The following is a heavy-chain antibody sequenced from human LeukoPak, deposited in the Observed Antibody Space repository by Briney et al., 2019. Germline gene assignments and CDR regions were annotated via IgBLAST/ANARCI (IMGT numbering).Heavy chain of an antibody. J-gene: IGHJ4*02. CDR2: IYSGGST. V-gene: IGHV3-66*01. CDR3: ARNSGYYDSSGYYETPYYFDY. D-gene: IGHD3-22*01. CDR1: GFTFSNAW. Sequence: PGGSLRLSCAASGFTFSNAWMSWVRQAPGKGLEWVSVIYSGGSTYYADSVKGRFTISRDNSKNTLYLQMNSLRAEDTAVYYCARNSGYYDSSGYYETPYYFDYWGQGTLVTVSS.